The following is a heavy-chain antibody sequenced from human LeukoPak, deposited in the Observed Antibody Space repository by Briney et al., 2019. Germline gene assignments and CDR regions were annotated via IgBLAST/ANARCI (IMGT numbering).Heavy chain of an antibody. CDR2: TYYRSKWYN. Sequence: QTLSLTCAISGDSVSSNSAAWNWIRQSPSRGLEWLGRTYYRSKWYNDYAVSVKSRITINPDTSKNQFSLQLNSVTPEDTAVYYCAREEVVVVAATPHYYYYGMDVWGQGTTVTVSS. D-gene: IGHD2-15*01. V-gene: IGHV6-1*01. CDR3: AREEVVVVAATPHYYYYGMDV. CDR1: GDSVSSNSAA. J-gene: IGHJ6*02.